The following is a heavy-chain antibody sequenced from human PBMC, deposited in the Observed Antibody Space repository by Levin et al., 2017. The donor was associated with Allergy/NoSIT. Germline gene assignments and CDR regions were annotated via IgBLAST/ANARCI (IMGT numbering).Heavy chain of an antibody. D-gene: IGHD6-13*01. CDR3: ARLFSSSWSPIDWYFDL. J-gene: IGHJ2*01. Sequence: GESLKISCQGSGYSFTSQWIGWVRQKPGEGLEYMGIIYPGGSERRYSPSFQGQVTMSVDLSVSTADLHWSRLQASDTAIYYCARLFSSSWSPIDWYFDLWGPGTLVTVSS. CDR1: GYSFTSQW. V-gene: IGHV5-51*01. CDR2: IYPGGSER.